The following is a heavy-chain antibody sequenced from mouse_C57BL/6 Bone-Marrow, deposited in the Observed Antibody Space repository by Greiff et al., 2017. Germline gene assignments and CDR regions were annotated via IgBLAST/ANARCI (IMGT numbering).Heavy chain of an antibody. CDR2: IDPENGDT. V-gene: IGHV14-4*01. J-gene: IGHJ1*03. Sequence: VQLQQSGAELVRPGASVKLSCTASGFNIKDDYMHWVKQRPEQGLEWIGWIDPENGDTEYASKFQGKATITADTSSNTAYLQLSSLTSEDTAVYYCTTFPFITTVVATHWYFDVWGTGTTVTVSS. D-gene: IGHD1-1*01. CDR1: GFNIKDDY. CDR3: TTFPFITTVVATHWYFDV.